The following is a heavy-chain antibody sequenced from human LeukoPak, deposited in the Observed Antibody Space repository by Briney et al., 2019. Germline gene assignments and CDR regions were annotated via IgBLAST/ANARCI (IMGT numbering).Heavy chain of an antibody. Sequence: PSETLSLTCTVSGGSISSYYWSWIRQPPGKGLEWIGYIYYSGSTNYNPSLKSRVTISVDTSKNQFSLKLSSVTAADTAVYYCASIFYGGNSIYQDAFDIWGQGTMCPVSS. D-gene: IGHD4-23*01. J-gene: IGHJ3*02. V-gene: IGHV4-59*01. CDR2: IYYSGST. CDR1: GGSISSYY. CDR3: ASIFYGGNSIYQDAFDI.